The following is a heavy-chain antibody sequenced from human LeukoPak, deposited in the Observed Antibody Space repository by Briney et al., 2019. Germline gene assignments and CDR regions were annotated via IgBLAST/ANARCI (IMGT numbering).Heavy chain of an antibody. V-gene: IGHV3-30*03. Sequence: GRSLGLSCAASGFMFSSHVMHWVRQAPGKGLEWVAGISYDGSGKYYIDSVKGRFTISRDNSRNMVYLQLNSLRPEDTAVYFCVRARRTLAGAGIDYWGQGTLVTVS. D-gene: IGHD6-19*01. J-gene: IGHJ4*02. CDR2: ISYDGSGK. CDR3: VRARRTLAGAGIDY. CDR1: GFMFSSHV.